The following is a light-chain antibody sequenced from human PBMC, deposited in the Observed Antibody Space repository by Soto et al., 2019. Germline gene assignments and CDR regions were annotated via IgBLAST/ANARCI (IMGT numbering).Light chain of an antibody. J-gene: IGKJ3*01. V-gene: IGKV3-15*01. Sequence: EIVMTQSQATLSVSPGERATLSCRGSQSVSSNLAWYQQKPGQAPRLLIYGASTRATGIPARFSGSGSGTEFTLTISSLQSEDFAFSNCQQYNNWPPFTFGPGTKVDIK. CDR3: QQYNNWPPFT. CDR2: GAS. CDR1: QSVSSN.